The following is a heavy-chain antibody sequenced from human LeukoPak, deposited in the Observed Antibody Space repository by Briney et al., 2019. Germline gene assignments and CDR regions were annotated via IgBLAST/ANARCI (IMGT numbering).Heavy chain of an antibody. J-gene: IGHJ4*02. Sequence: RGSLRLSCAASGFTFDDYGMSWVRQAPGKGLEWVSGINWNGGSTGYADSVKGRFTISRDNAKNSLYLQMNSLRAEDTALYYCARDWSSGWTGYWGQGTLVTVSS. V-gene: IGHV3-20*04. D-gene: IGHD6-19*01. CDR2: INWNGGST. CDR1: GFTFDDYG. CDR3: ARDWSSGWTGY.